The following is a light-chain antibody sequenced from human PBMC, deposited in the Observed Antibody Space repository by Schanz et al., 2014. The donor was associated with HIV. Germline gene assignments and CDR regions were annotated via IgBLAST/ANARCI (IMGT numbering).Light chain of an antibody. V-gene: IGLV1-40*01. J-gene: IGLJ2*01. CDR1: SSNIGAGYD. CDR3: QSYDSSLRVVV. Sequence: QSVLTQPPSVSGAPGQRVTISCTGSSSNIGAGYDVHWYQQLPGTAPKLLIFGDKNRPSGVPDRYSGSKSDTSASLAITGLQAEDEANYYCQSYDSSLRVVVFGGGTKLTVL. CDR2: GDK.